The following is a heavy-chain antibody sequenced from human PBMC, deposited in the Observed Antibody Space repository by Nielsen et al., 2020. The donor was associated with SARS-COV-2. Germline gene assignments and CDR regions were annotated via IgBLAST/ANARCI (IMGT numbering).Heavy chain of an antibody. CDR3: ARDRDIVLMVYAPGSLGMDV. Sequence: GGSLRLSCAASGFTFSSYGMHWVRQAPGKGLEWVSGVSGSGYSTYYADSVKGRFTISRDNAKNSLYLQMNSLRAEDTAVYYCARDRDIVLMVYAPGSLGMDVWGQGTTVTVSS. V-gene: IGHV3-21*01. CDR1: GFTFSSYG. J-gene: IGHJ6*02. CDR2: VSGSGYST. D-gene: IGHD2-8*01.